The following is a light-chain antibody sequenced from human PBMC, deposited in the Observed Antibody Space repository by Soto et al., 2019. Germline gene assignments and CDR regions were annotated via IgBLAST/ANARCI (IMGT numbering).Light chain of an antibody. CDR1: QTISNTF. CDR2: GAS. CDR3: QQFGVSPT. J-gene: IGKJ4*01. V-gene: IGKV3-20*01. Sequence: ETVFAPGPGTPSLRPVERATLSCKASQTISNTFLAWYQRRPGQAPRLLIYGASGRATGIPDRFSGSGSGTDFTLTISRLEPEDFAVYYCQQFGVSPTFGGGTKVDIK.